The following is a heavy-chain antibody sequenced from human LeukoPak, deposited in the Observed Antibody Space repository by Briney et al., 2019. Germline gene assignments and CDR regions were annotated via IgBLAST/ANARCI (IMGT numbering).Heavy chain of an antibody. CDR3: ARGGYSYGSDY. CDR1: GGSISSGGYY. V-gene: IGHV4-31*03. CDR2: IYYSGST. D-gene: IGHD5-18*01. Sequence: SQTLCLTCTVSGGSISSGGYYWSWIRQHPGKGLEWIGYIYYSGSTYYNPSLKSRVTISVDTSKNQFSLKLSSVTAADTAVYYCARGGYSYGSDYWGQGTLVTVSS. J-gene: IGHJ4*02.